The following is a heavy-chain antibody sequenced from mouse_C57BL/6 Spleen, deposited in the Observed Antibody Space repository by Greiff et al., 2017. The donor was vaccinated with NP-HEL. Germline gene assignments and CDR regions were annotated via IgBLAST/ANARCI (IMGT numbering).Heavy chain of an antibody. CDR2: IDPEPGGT. CDR1: GYTFTDYE. J-gene: IGHJ1*03. CDR3: TYGNGYFDV. Sequence: VKLMESGAELVRPGASVTLSCKASGYTFTDYEMHWVKQTPVHGLEWIGAIDPEPGGTAYNQKFKGKAILTADKSSSTAYMERRSLTSEDSDVYYGTYGNGYFDVWGTGTTVTVSS. D-gene: IGHD2-1*01. V-gene: IGHV1-15*01.